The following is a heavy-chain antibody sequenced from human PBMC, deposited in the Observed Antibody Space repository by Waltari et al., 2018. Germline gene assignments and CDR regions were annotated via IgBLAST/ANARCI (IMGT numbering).Heavy chain of an antibody. CDR1: EYTFTSSY. CDR2: INPSGGST. D-gene: IGHD2-21*01. Sequence: QVQLVQSGAEVKKPGASVKISCKTSEYTFTSSYIHLVRQAPGQGLEWMGIINPSGGSTIYAQKVQGRVTMTRDTSTSTVYMELSSLRSEDTAVYYCARDTGALWMDVWGQGTTVTVSS. CDR3: ARDTGALWMDV. V-gene: IGHV1-46*01. J-gene: IGHJ6*02.